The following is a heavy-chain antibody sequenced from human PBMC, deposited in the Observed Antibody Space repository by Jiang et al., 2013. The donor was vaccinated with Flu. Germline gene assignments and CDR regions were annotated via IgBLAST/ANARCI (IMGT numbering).Heavy chain of an antibody. V-gene: IGHV3-66*01. D-gene: IGHD2-15*01. CDR3: ARARRGSFDS. J-gene: IGHJ4*02. Sequence: EWVSIIYSDGSTYYADXVKGRFSLARDNSKDKLYLQMSTLRAEDTAVYYCARARRGSFDSWGQGTLVTVSS. CDR2: IYSDGST.